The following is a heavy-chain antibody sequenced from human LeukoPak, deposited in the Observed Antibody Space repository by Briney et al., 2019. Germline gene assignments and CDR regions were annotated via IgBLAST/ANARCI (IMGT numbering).Heavy chain of an antibody. V-gene: IGHV1-69*04. CDR3: ARLERDAYSESMAY. J-gene: IGHJ4*02. CDR2: IIPILGIS. CDR1: GGTFSTYG. Sequence: ASVKVSCKASGGTFSTYGLSWVRQAPGQGLEWMGRIIPILGISKYAQKFQGRVTISADKSTNTVYMELRSLRSEDTAVYYCARLERDAYSESMAYWGQGTLVTVSS. D-gene: IGHD4-4*01.